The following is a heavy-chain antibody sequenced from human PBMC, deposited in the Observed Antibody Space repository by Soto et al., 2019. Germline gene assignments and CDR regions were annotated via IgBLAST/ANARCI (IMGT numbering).Heavy chain of an antibody. CDR3: ARDNSGSYYPEYFQH. CDR1: GFTFSSYS. CDR2: ISSSSSTI. V-gene: IGHV3-48*01. J-gene: IGHJ1*01. Sequence: EVQLVESGGGLVQPGGSLRLSCAASGFTFSSYSMNWVRQAPGKGLEWVSFISSSSSTIYYADSVKGRFTISRDNAKNSLYLQMNSLRAEDTAVYYCARDNSGSYYPEYFQHWGQGTLVTVSS. D-gene: IGHD1-26*01.